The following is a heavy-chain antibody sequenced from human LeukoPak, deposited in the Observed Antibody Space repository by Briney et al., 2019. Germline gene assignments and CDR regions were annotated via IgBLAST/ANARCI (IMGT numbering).Heavy chain of an antibody. V-gene: IGHV1-69*06. CDR3: ARDPLRLGELSTY. D-gene: IGHD3-16*02. CDR2: IIPIFGTA. J-gene: IGHJ4*02. CDR1: GGTFSSYA. Sequence: GASVKVSCKASGGTFSSYAISWVRQAPGQGLEWMGGIIPIFGTANYAQKLQGRVTITADKSTSTAYMELSSLRSEDTAVYYCARDPLRLGELSTYWGQGTLVTVSS.